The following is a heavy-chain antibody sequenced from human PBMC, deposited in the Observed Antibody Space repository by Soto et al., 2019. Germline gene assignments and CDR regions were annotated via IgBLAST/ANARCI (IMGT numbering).Heavy chain of an antibody. CDR2: IKASGGST. CDR1: VDAFTTYD. V-gene: IGHV1-46*03. J-gene: IGHJ4*02. Sequence: ASRKCSCKAAVDAFTTYDIDCVLQGPGQGLGGMGRIKASGGSTSYAQKVEGRVTMTRDTHPSTASMELRSLRYEDTAVYYCASLGHCSGGSCSSSFDYWGQRKVATLSS. CDR3: ASLGHCSGGSCSSSFDY. D-gene: IGHD2-15*01.